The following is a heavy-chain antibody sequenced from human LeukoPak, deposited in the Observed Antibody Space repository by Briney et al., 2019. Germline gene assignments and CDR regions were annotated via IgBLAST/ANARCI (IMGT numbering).Heavy chain of an antibody. J-gene: IGHJ5*02. CDR3: ARDSSAWSPNWFDP. CDR2: ISSSGSTI. Sequence: GRSLRLSCAASGLTFSSYEMNWVRQAPGKGLEWVSSISSSGSTIYYADSVKGRFTISRDNAKNSLYLQMNSLRAEDTAVYYCARDSSAWSPNWFDPWGQGTLVTVSS. D-gene: IGHD6-19*01. V-gene: IGHV3-48*03. CDR1: GLTFSSYE.